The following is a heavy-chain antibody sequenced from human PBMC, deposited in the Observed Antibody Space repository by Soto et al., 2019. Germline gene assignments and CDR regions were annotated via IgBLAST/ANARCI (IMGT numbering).Heavy chain of an antibody. CDR3: ARGGNDDEGSGYYQGHV. CDR1: GGTFSNYG. D-gene: IGHD3-22*01. V-gene: IGHV1-69*12. Sequence: QVQLVQSGAEVKKPGSSVKVSCKSSGGTFSNYGFSWVRQAPGQGLECMGVIVPIFGSEHPQKFQGRVTITADESTNKVVMERRGLRSEDTAGYYCARGGNDDEGSGYYQGHVWGKGTTVTVSS. J-gene: IGHJ6*04. CDR2: IVPIFGS.